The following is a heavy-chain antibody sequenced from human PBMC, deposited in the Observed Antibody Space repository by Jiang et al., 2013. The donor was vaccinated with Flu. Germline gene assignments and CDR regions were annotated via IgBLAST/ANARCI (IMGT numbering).Heavy chain of an antibody. V-gene: IGHV1-2*04. CDR3: ARAFSPTVTTPNYYYYGMDV. D-gene: IGHD4-17*01. J-gene: IGHJ6*02. CDR1: GYTFTGYY. CDR2: INPNSGGT. Sequence: SGAEVKKPGASVKVSCKASGYTFTGYYMHWVRQAPGQGLEWMGWINPNSGGTNYAQKFQGWVTMTRDTSISTAYMELSRLRSDDTAVYYCARAFSPTVTTPNYYYYGMDVWGQGTTVTVSS.